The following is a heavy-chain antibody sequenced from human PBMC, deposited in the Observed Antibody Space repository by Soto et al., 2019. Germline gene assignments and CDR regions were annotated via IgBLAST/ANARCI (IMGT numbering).Heavy chain of an antibody. CDR1: GGSISSYY. Sequence: SETLSLTCTVSGGSISSYYWSWIRQPPGKGLEWIGYIYYSGSTNYNPSLQSRVTISVDTSKNQFSLKLSSVTAADTAVYYCARARIAAAGYYYYGMDVWGQGTTVTVSS. CDR2: IYYSGST. CDR3: ARARIAAAGYYYYGMDV. D-gene: IGHD6-13*01. V-gene: IGHV4-59*01. J-gene: IGHJ6*02.